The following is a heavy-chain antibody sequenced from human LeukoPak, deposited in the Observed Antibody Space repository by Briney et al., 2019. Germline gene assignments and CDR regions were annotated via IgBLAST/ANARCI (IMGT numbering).Heavy chain of an antibody. D-gene: IGHD6-19*01. Sequence: SETLSLTCTVSGGSIRSSYWNWIRQPPGKGLEWIGYIYYSGSTNYNPSFKSRVAISVDTSKNQFSLKLSSVTAADTAVYYCATWGIAVAGTFDYWGQGTLVTVST. V-gene: IGHV4-59*08. CDR1: GGSIRSSY. CDR3: ATWGIAVAGTFDY. CDR2: IYYSGST. J-gene: IGHJ4*02.